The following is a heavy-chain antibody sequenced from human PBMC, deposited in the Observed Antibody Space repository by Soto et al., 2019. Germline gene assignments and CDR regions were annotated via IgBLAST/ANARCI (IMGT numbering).Heavy chain of an antibody. V-gene: IGHV4-59*08. CDR2: IYYSGST. J-gene: IGHJ4*02. CDR1: GGSISSYY. CDR3: ARHVGGHIAARQSLDY. Sequence: SETLSLTCTVSGGSISSYYWSWIRQPPGKGLEWIGYIYYSGSTNYNPSLKSRVTISVDTSKNQFSLKLSFVTAADTAVYYCARHVGGHIAARQSLDYWGQGTLVTVSS. D-gene: IGHD6-6*01.